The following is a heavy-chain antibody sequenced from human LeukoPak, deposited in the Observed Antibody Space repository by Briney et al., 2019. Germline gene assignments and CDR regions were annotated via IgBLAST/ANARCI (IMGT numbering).Heavy chain of an antibody. J-gene: IGHJ6*02. CDR3: AQANSFYHGLDV. CDR2: IYYSGNI. CDR1: GGSITSGGYY. V-gene: IGHV4-31*03. Sequence: KSSETLSPTCTVSGGSITSGGYYWSWTRQHPGKGLEWIGYIYYSGNIYYNPSLKSRVTISVDTSQNQFSLKLTSVTAADTAVYYCAQANSFYHGLDVWGQGTTVTVSS.